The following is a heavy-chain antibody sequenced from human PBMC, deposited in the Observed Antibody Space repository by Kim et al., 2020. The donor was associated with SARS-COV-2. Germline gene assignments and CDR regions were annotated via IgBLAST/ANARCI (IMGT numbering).Heavy chain of an antibody. V-gene: IGHV7-4-1*02. J-gene: IGHJ4*02. Sequence: ASVKVSCKASGYTFTSYAMNWVRQAPGQGLEWMGWINTNTGNPTYAQGFTGRFVFSLDTSVSTAYLQISSLKAEDTAVYYCARASFVTYYYGSGSYTNFDYWGQGTLVTVSS. D-gene: IGHD3-10*01. CDR1: GYTFTSYA. CDR3: ARASFVTYYYGSGSYTNFDY. CDR2: INTNTGNP.